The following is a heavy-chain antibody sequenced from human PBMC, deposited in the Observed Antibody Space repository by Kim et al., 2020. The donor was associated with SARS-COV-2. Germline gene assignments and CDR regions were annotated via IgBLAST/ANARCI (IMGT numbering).Heavy chain of an antibody. D-gene: IGHD2-21*02. V-gene: IGHV3-66*01. CDR2: IYSGGST. CDR1: GFTVSSNY. Sequence: GGSLRLSCAASGFTVSSNYMSWVRQAPGKGLEWVSVIYSGGSTYYADSVKGRFTISRDNSKNTLYLQMNSLRAEDTAVYYCARDYSYCGGDCYSVAFDIWGQGKMVTVSS. CDR3: ARDYSYCGGDCYSVAFDI. J-gene: IGHJ3*02.